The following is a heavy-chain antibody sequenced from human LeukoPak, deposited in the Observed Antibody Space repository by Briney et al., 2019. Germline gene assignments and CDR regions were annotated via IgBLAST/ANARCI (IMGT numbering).Heavy chain of an antibody. V-gene: IGHV4-59*02. CDR3: ARGRWYYYGSGSYYNYYYGMDV. J-gene: IGHJ6*02. Sequence: SETLSLTCTVSGGSVNTSCWSWIRQPPGKGPECIGYIAYSVTTNYNPSLKSRVTISVDTSKNQFSLKLSSVTAADTAVYYCARGRWYYYGSGSYYNYYYGMDVWGQGTTVTVSS. CDR2: IAYSVTT. D-gene: IGHD3-10*01. CDR1: GGSVNTSC.